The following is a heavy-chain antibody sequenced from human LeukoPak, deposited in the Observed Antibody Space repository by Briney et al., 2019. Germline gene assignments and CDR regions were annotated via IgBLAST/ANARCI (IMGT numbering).Heavy chain of an antibody. J-gene: IGHJ6*03. Sequence: SETLSLTCTVSGYSISSGYYWGWIRQPPGKGLEWIGSIYHSGSTSYNPSLKSRVTISVDTSKNQFSLKLSSVTAADTAVYYCARAFIGSGYYFDYYYYMDVWGKGTTVTISS. CDR2: IYHSGST. D-gene: IGHD3-22*01. CDR1: GYSISSGYY. CDR3: ARAFIGSGYYFDYYYYMDV. V-gene: IGHV4-38-2*02.